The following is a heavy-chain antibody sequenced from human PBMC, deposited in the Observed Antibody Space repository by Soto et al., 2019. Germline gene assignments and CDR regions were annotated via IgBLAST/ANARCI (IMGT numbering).Heavy chain of an antibody. CDR1: GFTSSDHY. D-gene: IGHD3-10*01. V-gene: IGHV3-72*01. J-gene: IGHJ6*02. CDR3: TRDRAPGITRGLDV. Sequence: EVQLVESGGGLVQPGGSLRLSCAASGFTSSDHYMDWVRQAPGKGLEWVGRIRNKANSYTTEYAASVKGRFTISGDESKNSLYLQMNSLKTEDTAVYYCTRDRAPGITRGLDVWGQGITVTVSS. CDR2: IRNKANSYTT.